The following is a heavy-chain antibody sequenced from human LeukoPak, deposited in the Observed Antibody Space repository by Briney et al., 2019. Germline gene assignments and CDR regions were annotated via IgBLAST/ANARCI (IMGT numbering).Heavy chain of an antibody. V-gene: IGHV4-4*07. CDR1: GGSISSYY. CDR3: ARGISAVDTYFDY. Sequence: SETLSLTCTVSGGSISSYYWSWIRQPAGKGLEWLGRMYLSVSTNYNPSLRSRVTISGDTSKNQFSLRLSSVTAADTAVYYCARGISAVDTYFDYWGQGTLVTVSS. J-gene: IGHJ4*02. D-gene: IGHD6-13*01. CDR2: MYLSVST.